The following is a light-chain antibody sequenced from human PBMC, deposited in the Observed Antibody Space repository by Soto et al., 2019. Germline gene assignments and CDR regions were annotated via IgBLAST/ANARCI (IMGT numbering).Light chain of an antibody. Sequence: DIQMTQSPSSLSASVGDRVTITCRASQSISTYLNWYQQKPGKAPNLLIYAAFSLQTGVPSRFSGSGSGTDFTLTISSLQPEDFANYFCQQSYSTPRFTFGPGTKVEIK. CDR3: QQSYSTPRFT. CDR2: AAF. CDR1: QSISTY. J-gene: IGKJ3*01. V-gene: IGKV1-39*01.